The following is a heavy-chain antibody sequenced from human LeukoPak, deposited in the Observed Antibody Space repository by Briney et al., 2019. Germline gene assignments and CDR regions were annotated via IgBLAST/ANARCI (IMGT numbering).Heavy chain of an antibody. D-gene: IGHD1-1*01. J-gene: IGHJ4*02. CDR1: GFTVSSNY. CDR3: AKVRTGHYFDY. CDR2: ISGTGGST. V-gene: IGHV3-23*01. Sequence: GGSLRLSCAASGFTVSSNYISWVRQAPGKGLEWVSSISGTGGSTYYADSVKGRFTISRDNSNNTLFLQMNSLRAEDTAVYYCAKVRTGHYFDYWGQGTLVTVSS.